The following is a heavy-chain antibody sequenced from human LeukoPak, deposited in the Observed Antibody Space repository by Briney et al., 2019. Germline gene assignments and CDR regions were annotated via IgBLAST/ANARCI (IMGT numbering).Heavy chain of an antibody. D-gene: IGHD3-3*01. Sequence: PSETLSLTCTVSGGSISSGDYYWSWIRQPPGKGLEWIGYIYYSGSTYYNPSLKSRVTISVDTSKNQFSLKLSSVTAADTAVYYCARGKGEPVYDFWSGYNWFDPWGQGTLVTVSS. V-gene: IGHV4-30-4*01. J-gene: IGHJ5*02. CDR2: IYYSGST. CDR1: GGSISSGDYY. CDR3: ARGKGEPVYDFWSGYNWFDP.